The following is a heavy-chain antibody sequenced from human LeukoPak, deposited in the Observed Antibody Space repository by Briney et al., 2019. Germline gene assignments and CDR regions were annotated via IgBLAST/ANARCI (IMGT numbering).Heavy chain of an antibody. D-gene: IGHD4-11*01. J-gene: IGHJ6*03. CDR1: GFTFSSYW. Sequence: GGSLRLSCAASGFTFSSYWMHWVRQAPGKGLVWVSRINTDGSSTSYADSVKGRFTISRDNAKDTLYLQMNSLRAEDTAIYYCARDPSYSIYYYMDVWGKGTTVTVSS. CDR3: ARDPSYSIYYYMDV. CDR2: INTDGSST. V-gene: IGHV3-74*01.